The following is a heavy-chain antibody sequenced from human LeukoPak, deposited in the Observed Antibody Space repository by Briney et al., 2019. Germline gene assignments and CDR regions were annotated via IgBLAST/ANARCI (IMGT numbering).Heavy chain of an antibody. CDR3: AKVYDILTGYYLSEY. CDR1: GFTFSSYA. J-gene: IGHJ4*02. D-gene: IGHD3-9*01. CDR2: TSGSGGST. Sequence: GASLRLSCAASGFTFSSYAMSWVRQAPGKGLEWVSATSGSGGSTYYADSVKGRFTISRDNSKNTLYLQMNSLRAEDTAVYYCAKVYDILTGYYLSEYWGQGTLVTVSS. V-gene: IGHV3-23*01.